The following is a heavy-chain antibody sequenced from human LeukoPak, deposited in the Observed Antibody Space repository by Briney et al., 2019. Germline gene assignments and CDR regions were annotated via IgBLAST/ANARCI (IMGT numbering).Heavy chain of an antibody. CDR2: ISAYNGNT. J-gene: IGHJ4*02. V-gene: IGHV1-18*01. CDR1: GYTFTSYG. CDR3: ARGLSGNIVATSTDY. D-gene: IGHD5-12*01. Sequence: ASVKVSCKASGYTFTSYGISWVRQAPGQGLEWMGWISAYNGNTSYAQKFQGRVTMTRDTSTSTVYMELSSLRSEDTAVYYCARGLSGNIVATSTDYWGQGTLVTVSS.